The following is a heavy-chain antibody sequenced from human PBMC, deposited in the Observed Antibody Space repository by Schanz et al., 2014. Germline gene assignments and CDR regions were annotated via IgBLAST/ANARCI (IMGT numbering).Heavy chain of an antibody. CDR2: TSYDGSQK. J-gene: IGHJ3*01. CDR1: GFTFNGHA. D-gene: IGHD3-9*01. CDR3: ARDDKRYFDWLSTFDL. Sequence: ESGGGVVQPGGSLRLSCESSGFTFNGHAMHWVRPAPGKGLEWVAVTSYDGSQKYYTDSVKGRFTVSRDNSKNTLYLQLNSLRAEDTAVYYCARDDKRYFDWLSTFDLWGQGTMVAVSS. V-gene: IGHV3-30*04.